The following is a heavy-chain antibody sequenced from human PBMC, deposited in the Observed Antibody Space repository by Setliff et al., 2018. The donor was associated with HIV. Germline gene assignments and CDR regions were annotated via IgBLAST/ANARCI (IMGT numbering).Heavy chain of an antibody. CDR3: TRRRGPMVRGVDPTPSYYFDY. CDR2: MNHNGGT. D-gene: IGHD3-10*01. J-gene: IGHJ4*02. CDR1: GGTFTSYY. Sequence: PSETLCLTCAASGGTFTSYYWTWIRQAPGKDLEWIGEMNHNGGTNYNPSLKSRVTISVDTTTNQFSLRLSSVTAGDTAVYYCTRRRGPMVRGVDPTPSYYFDYWGQGTLVTVSS. V-gene: IGHV4-34*01.